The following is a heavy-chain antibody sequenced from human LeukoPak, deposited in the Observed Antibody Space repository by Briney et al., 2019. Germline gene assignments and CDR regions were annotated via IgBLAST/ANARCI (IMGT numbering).Heavy chain of an antibody. J-gene: IGHJ5*02. Sequence: SETLSLTCTVSGGSISSSSYYWGWIRQPPGKGLEWIGSIYYSGSTYYNPSLKSRVTLSVDTSKNQFSLKLSSVTAADTAVYYCARHHYDFWSGYWGGTYNWFDPWGQGTLVTVSS. CDR1: GGSISSSSYY. D-gene: IGHD3-3*01. V-gene: IGHV4-39*01. CDR2: IYYSGST. CDR3: ARHHYDFWSGYWGGTYNWFDP.